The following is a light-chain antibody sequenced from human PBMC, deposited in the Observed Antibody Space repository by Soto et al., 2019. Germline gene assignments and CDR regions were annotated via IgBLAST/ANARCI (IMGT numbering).Light chain of an antibody. CDR2: EVT. Sequence: QSALTQPPSASGSPGQSVTISCTGTSSDVGGYNYVSWYQQHPGKAPKLMIYEVTKRPSGVPDRFSGSKSANTASLTVSGLQAEDEADYYCSSYGGGNNLLFGGGTKLTAL. CDR1: SSDVGGYNY. V-gene: IGLV2-8*01. CDR3: SSYGGGNNLL. J-gene: IGLJ2*01.